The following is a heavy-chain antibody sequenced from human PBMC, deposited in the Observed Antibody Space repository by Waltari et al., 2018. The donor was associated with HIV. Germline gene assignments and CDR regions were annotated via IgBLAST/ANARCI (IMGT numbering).Heavy chain of an antibody. CDR3: ARDPPLDY. CDR2: IYSGGST. CDR1: GFPVSTTH. V-gene: IGHV3-53*01. Sequence: EVQLVESGGGLIQLGGSLRLSCAAPGFPVSTTHMSWVRQAPGKGLEWVSVIYSGGSTYYADSVKGRFTISRDNSKNTLYLQMNSLRAEDTAVYYCARDPPLDYWGQGTLVTVSS. J-gene: IGHJ4*02.